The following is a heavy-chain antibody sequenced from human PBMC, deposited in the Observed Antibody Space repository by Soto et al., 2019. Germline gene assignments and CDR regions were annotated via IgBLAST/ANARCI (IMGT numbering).Heavy chain of an antibody. V-gene: IGHV3-9*01. CDR3: AKDMGSSGWYLAFDI. D-gene: IGHD6-19*01. CDR2: ISWNSGSI. Sequence: GGSLRLSCAASGFTFDDYAMHWVRQAPGKGLEWVSGISWNSGSIGYADSVKGRFTISRDNAKNSLYLQMNSLRAEDTALYYCAKDMGSSGWYLAFDIWGQGTMVTVSS. CDR1: GFTFDDYA. J-gene: IGHJ3*02.